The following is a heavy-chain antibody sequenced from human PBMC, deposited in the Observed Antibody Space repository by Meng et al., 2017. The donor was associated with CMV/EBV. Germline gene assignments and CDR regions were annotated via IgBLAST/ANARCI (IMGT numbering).Heavy chain of an antibody. CDR2: MNPNSGNT. Sequence: ASVKVSCKASGYTFTSYDINWVRQATGQGLEWMGWMNPNSGNTGYAQKFQGRVTITRNTSISTAYMELSSLRSEDTAVYYCARGLGYCSSTSCPAGNAFDIWGQGTMVTVSS. J-gene: IGHJ3*02. CDR3: ARGLGYCSSTSCPAGNAFDI. V-gene: IGHV1-8*03. CDR1: GYTFTSYD. D-gene: IGHD2-2*01.